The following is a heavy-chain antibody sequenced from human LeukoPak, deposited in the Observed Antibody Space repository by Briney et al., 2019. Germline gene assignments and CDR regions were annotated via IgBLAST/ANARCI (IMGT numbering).Heavy chain of an antibody. CDR3: ARADSSSWFDY. J-gene: IGHJ4*02. D-gene: IGHD6-13*01. V-gene: IGHV3-11*05. Sequence: PGGSLRLSCAASGFSFSDYYMTWIRQAPGKGLEWVSHISGSSGYTNYAESVKGRFTISRDNGKNSLYLRMDRLRPEDTAGYYCARADSSSWFDYWGQGALITVSS. CDR2: ISGSSGYT. CDR1: GFSFSDYY.